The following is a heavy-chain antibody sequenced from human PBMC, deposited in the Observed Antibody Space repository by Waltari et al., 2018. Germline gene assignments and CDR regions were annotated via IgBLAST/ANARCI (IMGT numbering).Heavy chain of an antibody. D-gene: IGHD2-21*01. J-gene: IGHJ6*02. CDR1: GYTFTSYD. V-gene: IGHV1-8*02. CDR2: MNPNSGNT. CDR3: AREVILPYYYYYYGMDV. Sequence: QVQLVQSGAEVKKPGASVKVSCKASGYTFTSYDINWVRQATGQGLEWMGWMNPNSGNTGYAQKFQGRVTMTRNTSISTAYMELSSLRSEDTAVYYCAREVILPYYYYYYGMDVWGQGTTVTVSS.